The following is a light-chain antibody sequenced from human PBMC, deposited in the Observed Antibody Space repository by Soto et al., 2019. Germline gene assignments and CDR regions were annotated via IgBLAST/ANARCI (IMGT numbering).Light chain of an antibody. CDR3: QQLETYPIT. CDR1: QGISSY. CDR2: AAS. V-gene: IGKV1-9*01. Sequence: IQLTQSPSSLSASVGDRVTITCRPSQGISSYLAWYQQKAGKAPKLLIYAASTLQSGVPSRFSGFGSGTDFTLTISSLQPEDFATYYCQQLETYPITFGQGTRLDIK. J-gene: IGKJ5*01.